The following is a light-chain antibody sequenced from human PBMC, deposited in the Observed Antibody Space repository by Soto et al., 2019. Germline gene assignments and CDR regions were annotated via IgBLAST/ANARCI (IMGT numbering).Light chain of an antibody. CDR2: EVF. J-gene: IGLJ2*01. Sequence: QSALTQPPSASGSPGQSVTISCTGTSSDVGAYNYVSWYQQHPGKAPKLMIYEVFKRPSGVPDRFSGSKSGNTASLTVSGLQAEDAADYYCSSYAGSNNLVFGGGTKLTVL. V-gene: IGLV2-8*01. CDR1: SSDVGAYNY. CDR3: SSYAGSNNLV.